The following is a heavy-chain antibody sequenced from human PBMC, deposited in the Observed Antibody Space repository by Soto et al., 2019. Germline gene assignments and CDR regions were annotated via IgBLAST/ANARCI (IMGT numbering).Heavy chain of an antibody. Sequence: GGSLRLSCAASGFTFSSFAIHWVRQAPGKGLEWVAAISYDGTTKFYADSVKGRSTISRDNSKNTLYLQMNSLRGEDTAVYYCARGPCGDCFDWYFELWGHGTLVTVSS. V-gene: IGHV3-30-3*01. CDR2: ISYDGTTK. D-gene: IGHD2-21*02. CDR3: ARGPCGDCFDWYFEL. J-gene: IGHJ2*01. CDR1: GFTFSSFA.